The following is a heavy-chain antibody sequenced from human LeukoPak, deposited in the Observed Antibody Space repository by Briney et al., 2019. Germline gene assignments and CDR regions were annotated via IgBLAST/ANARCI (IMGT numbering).Heavy chain of an antibody. V-gene: IGHV3-7*01. CDR1: GLTFSSFW. D-gene: IGHD3-16*01. CDR3: SSGGHVGY. Sequence: GGSLRLSCAVTGLTFSSFWMTWVRQAPGKGLEWVANINEDGSEEHYVDSVKGRFTISRDNAENSLYLQMSSLRVEDTAVYFCSSGGHVGYLGQGTLVTVSS. CDR2: INEDGSEE. J-gene: IGHJ4*02.